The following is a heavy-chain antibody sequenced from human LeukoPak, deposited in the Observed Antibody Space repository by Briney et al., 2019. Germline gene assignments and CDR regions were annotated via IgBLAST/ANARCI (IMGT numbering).Heavy chain of an antibody. Sequence: ASVKVSCKASGYSFTSYAMNWVRQAPGQGLEWMGLINTNTGNPTYAQGFTGRLVSSLDTSVSTAYLQISSLKAEDTAVYYCARGVYESSGYQKDYWGQGTLVTVSS. CDR3: ARGVYESSGYQKDY. CDR2: INTNTGNP. D-gene: IGHD3-22*01. J-gene: IGHJ4*02. CDR1: GYSFTSYA. V-gene: IGHV7-4-1*02.